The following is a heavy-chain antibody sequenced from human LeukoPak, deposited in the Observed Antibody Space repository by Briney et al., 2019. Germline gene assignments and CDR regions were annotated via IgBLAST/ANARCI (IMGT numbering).Heavy chain of an antibody. CDR2: ISISGTTI. Sequence: GGSLRLSCAASGFMFSSFEMNWVRQAPGKGLEWVSYISISGTTIYYADSVKGRFTISRDNAKNSLYLQMNSLRAEDTAVYYCAKDGGSDPDSFDIWGQGTMVTVSS. J-gene: IGHJ3*02. CDR3: AKDGGSDPDSFDI. D-gene: IGHD2-15*01. CDR1: GFMFSSFE. V-gene: IGHV3-48*03.